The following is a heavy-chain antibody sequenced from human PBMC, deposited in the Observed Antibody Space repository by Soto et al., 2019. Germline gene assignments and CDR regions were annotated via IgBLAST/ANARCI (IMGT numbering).Heavy chain of an antibody. CDR1: GYTFTSYA. CDR3: GRSVVGATGEILYNAMDV. V-gene: IGHV1-3*01. CDR2: INAANGDT. J-gene: IGHJ6*02. Sequence: QVQLVQSGAEVKKPGASVQVSCKASGYTFTSYALHWVRQARGERPEWMGWINAANGDTKYSKKFQGRVTITRDTSASKGYMELSSLRSEDTAVYYCGRSVVGATGEILYNAMDVWGQGTTVTVSS. D-gene: IGHD1-26*01.